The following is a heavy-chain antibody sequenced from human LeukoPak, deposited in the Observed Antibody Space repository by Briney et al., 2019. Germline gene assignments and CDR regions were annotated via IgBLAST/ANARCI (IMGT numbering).Heavy chain of an antibody. CDR1: GYTFTTYG. CDR2: ISAYDGNT. Sequence: ASVKVSCKASGYTFTTYGISWVRQAPGQGLEWMGWISAYDGNTNYAQKFQGTVTMTTDTSTSTAYMELRSLRSDDTAVYYCASESSGRMYDAFDIWGQGTMVTVSS. V-gene: IGHV1-18*01. D-gene: IGHD6-19*01. J-gene: IGHJ3*02. CDR3: ASESSGRMYDAFDI.